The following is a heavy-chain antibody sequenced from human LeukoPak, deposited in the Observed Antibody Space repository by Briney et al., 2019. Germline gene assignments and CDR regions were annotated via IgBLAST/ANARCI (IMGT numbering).Heavy chain of an antibody. CDR2: VNHSGYT. V-gene: IGHV4-34*01. D-gene: IGHD4-17*01. CDR3: ARMTTGHDF. J-gene: IGHJ4*02. CDR1: GTSFSSYY. Sequence: SETLSLTCAVSGTSFSSYYWRWIRQPPGKGLEWIGEVNHSGYTNDNPSLKSRVTISVDTSKNQFSLRLRSVTAADTGVYFCARMTTGHDFWGQGTLVTVSS.